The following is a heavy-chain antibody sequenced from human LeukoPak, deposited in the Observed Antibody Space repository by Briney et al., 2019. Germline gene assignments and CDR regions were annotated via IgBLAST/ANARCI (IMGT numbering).Heavy chain of an antibody. CDR1: GFTFSSYS. D-gene: IGHD2-21*01. Sequence: GGSLRLSCAASGFTFSSYSMNWVRQAPGKGLEWVSSISSSSSYIYYADSVKGRFTISRDNSKNTLYLQMNSLRAEDTAVYYCAKDPLVGNDAFDIWGQGTMVTVSS. J-gene: IGHJ3*02. CDR2: ISSSSSYI. V-gene: IGHV3-21*04. CDR3: AKDPLVGNDAFDI.